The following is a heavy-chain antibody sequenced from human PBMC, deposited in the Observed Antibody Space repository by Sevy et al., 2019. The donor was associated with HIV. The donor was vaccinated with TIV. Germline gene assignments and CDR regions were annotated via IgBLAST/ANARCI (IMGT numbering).Heavy chain of an antibody. D-gene: IGHD4-17*01. CDR1: GFTFSSYT. Sequence: GGSLRLSCSASGFTFSSYTMIWVRQAPGRGLEWVSASSGTGSYIYYADSVKDRFTISRDNAKNLLYLQMNSLRAEDTAVYYCAHSSGLYGYYYGMDVWGQGTTVTVSS. J-gene: IGHJ6*02. V-gene: IGHV3-21*06. CDR2: SSGTGSYI. CDR3: AHSSGLYGYYYGMDV.